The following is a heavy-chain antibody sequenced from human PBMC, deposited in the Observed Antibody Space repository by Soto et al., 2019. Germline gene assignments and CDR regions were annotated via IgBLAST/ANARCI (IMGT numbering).Heavy chain of an antibody. CDR3: ATALGCRSTSCTLDY. Sequence: QVQLVQSGAEVKKPGSSVKVSCKASGGTFGSYAFSWVRQAPGQGLEWMGGIITVSGAAHYAQKFQGRVTITADESTSTAYMELSRLSSQDTAVYYCATALGCRSTSCTLDYWGQGTRVIVSS. CDR2: IITVSGAA. CDR1: GGTFGSYA. V-gene: IGHV1-69*01. D-gene: IGHD2-2*01. J-gene: IGHJ4*02.